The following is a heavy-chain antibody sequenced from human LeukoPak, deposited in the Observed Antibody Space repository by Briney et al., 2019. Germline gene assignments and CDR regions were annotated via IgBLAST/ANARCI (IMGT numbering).Heavy chain of an antibody. CDR2: ISSTGDNK. J-gene: IGHJ4*02. D-gene: IGHD3-22*01. CDR1: ESTFSRYA. V-gene: IGHV3-64*02. CDR3: ARTYYYGNSGYYFDY. Sequence: PGGSLRLSCAASESTFSRYAMHWVRQAPGKGLEYVSAISSTGDNKYYADSVKDRFSISRDNFKNMLYLQMGSLRAEDMAVYYCARTYYYGNSGYYFDYWGQGTLVTVSS.